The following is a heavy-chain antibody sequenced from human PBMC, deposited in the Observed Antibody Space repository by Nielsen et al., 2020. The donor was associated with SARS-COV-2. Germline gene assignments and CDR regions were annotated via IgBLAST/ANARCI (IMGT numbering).Heavy chain of an antibody. V-gene: IGHV3-30*04. CDR3: ARDYYDSSGYPPDGAQH. CDR2: ISYDGSNK. Sequence: GESLKISCAASGFTFSSYAMHWVRQAPGKGLEWVAVISYDGSNKYYVDSVKGRFTISRDNSKNTLYLQMNSLRPEDTAVYYCARDYYDSSGYPPDGAQHWGQGTLVTVSS. J-gene: IGHJ1*01. CDR1: GFTFSSYA. D-gene: IGHD3-22*01.